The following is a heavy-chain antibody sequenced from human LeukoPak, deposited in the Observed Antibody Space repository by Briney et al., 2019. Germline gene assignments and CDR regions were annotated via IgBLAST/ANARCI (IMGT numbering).Heavy chain of an antibody. Sequence: GGSLRPSCTASGFIFSTCAMSWVRQAPGKGLEWVSAISGSGGTTYYADSVKGRFTISRDNSKNTLFLQMNSLRAEDTAVYYCAKDRSSSSWFDGYDFWGQGTMVTVSS. CDR1: GFIFSTCA. D-gene: IGHD6-13*01. CDR3: AKDRSSSSWFDGYDF. CDR2: ISGSGGTT. J-gene: IGHJ3*01. V-gene: IGHV3-23*01.